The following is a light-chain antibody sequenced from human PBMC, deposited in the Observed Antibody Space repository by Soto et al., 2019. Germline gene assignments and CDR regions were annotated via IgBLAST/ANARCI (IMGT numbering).Light chain of an antibody. CDR1: QGVTTN. CDR2: GAS. Sequence: EIVMTHSLATLSVSPVERSTLSFIAGQGVTTNLAWYQPTPGQAPRLLIYGASSRATGIPDRFSGSGSGTDFTLTISRLEPEDFAVYYCQQYGSSPQRKFGQGNKVDIK. CDR3: QQYGSSPQRK. V-gene: IGKV3-20*01. J-gene: IGKJ1*01.